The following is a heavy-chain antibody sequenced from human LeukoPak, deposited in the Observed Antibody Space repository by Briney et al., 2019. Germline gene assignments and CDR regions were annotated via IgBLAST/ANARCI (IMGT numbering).Heavy chain of an antibody. J-gene: IGHJ5*01. V-gene: IGHV3-21*01. D-gene: IGHD6-13*01. Sequence: PGGSLRLSCAASGFTFRSSEMNWVRQAPGKGLEWLASIRSDKSDTYYADSVKGRFTISRDNAKNSVYLQMNSLRAEDTAVYYCARGRYSSRWFDYWGQGSLVTVSS. CDR2: IRSDKSDT. CDR3: ARGRYSSRWFDY. CDR1: GFTFRSSE.